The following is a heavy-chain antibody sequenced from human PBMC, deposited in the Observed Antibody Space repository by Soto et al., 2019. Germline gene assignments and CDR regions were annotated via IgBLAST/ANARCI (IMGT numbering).Heavy chain of an antibody. CDR1: GGSITSSSYY. CDR2: IYYSGRS. Sequence: LSLTCTVSGGSITSSSYYWGWIRQPPGKGLEWIGGIYYSGRSYYNPSLKSRVTMSVDTSKNQFSLTLNSVTAADAAVYYCARQRTTVVTQAYFDHWGQGTLVTV. CDR3: ARQRTTVVTQAYFDH. V-gene: IGHV4-39*01. J-gene: IGHJ4*02. D-gene: IGHD4-17*01.